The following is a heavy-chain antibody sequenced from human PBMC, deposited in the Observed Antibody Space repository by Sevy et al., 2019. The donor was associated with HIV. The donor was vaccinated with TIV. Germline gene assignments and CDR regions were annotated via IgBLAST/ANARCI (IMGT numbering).Heavy chain of an antibody. Sequence: GGSLRLSCAASGFTFRNYWMHWVRQAPGKGLVSVSYIHTDGSSSYYADYVKGRFTISRDNAQNTLYLQMNSLRAEDTAVYYCARGIVVVVAAGPWNYWGQGTLVTVSS. D-gene: IGHD2-15*01. CDR1: GFTFRNYW. V-gene: IGHV3-74*01. J-gene: IGHJ4*02. CDR3: ARGIVVVVAAGPWNY. CDR2: IHTDGSSS.